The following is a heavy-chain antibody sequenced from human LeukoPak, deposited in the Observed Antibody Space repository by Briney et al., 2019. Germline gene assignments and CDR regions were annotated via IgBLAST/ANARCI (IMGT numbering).Heavy chain of an antibody. V-gene: IGHV3-23*01. CDR3: ARRPRDTSGYYLGAFHD. J-gene: IGHJ3*01. CDR2: ICASGADT. CDR1: GFTFTNYA. D-gene: IGHD3-22*01. Sequence: GGSLRLSCAASGFTFTNYAMTWVRQAPGKGLEWVSVICASGADTYYSDSVKGRFTASRDNSQNTLFLHMSSLRAEDTAVYFCARRPRDTSGYYLGAFHDWGQGTTVTVSS.